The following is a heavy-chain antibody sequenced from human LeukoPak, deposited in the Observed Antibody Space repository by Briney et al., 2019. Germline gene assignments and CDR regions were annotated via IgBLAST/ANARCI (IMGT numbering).Heavy chain of an antibody. CDR1: GFTFSSYA. V-gene: IGHV3-23*01. Sequence: GGSLRLSCAASGFTFSSYAMSWVRQAPGKGLEWVSTISSGGGSKYYADSVKGRFTISRHNTKNTLYLQMNILRAEDAAVYYCVKDRTGNYVAWFDPWGQGTLVTVSS. J-gene: IGHJ5*02. CDR2: ISSGGGSK. D-gene: IGHD4-11*01. CDR3: VKDRTGNYVAWFDP.